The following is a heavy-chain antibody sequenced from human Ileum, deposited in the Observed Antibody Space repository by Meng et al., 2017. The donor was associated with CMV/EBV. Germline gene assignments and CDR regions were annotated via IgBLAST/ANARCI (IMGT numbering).Heavy chain of an antibody. J-gene: IGHJ6*02. CDR1: GGTFSSYA. CDR2: IIPIFGTA. D-gene: IGHD2-21*01. V-gene: IGHV1-69*05. Sequence: SVKVTCKASGGTFSSYAISWVRQAPGQGLEWMGGIIPIFGTANYAQKCQGSFTITTDESTSTAYKELSSLRSEDTDVYYCARNHTSPYCGGDCPTYGMDVWGQGTMVTVSS. CDR3: ARNHTSPYCGGDCPTYGMDV.